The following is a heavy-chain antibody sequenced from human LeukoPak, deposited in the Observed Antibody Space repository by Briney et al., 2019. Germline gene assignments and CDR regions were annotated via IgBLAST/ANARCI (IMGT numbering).Heavy chain of an antibody. D-gene: IGHD1-26*01. Sequence: GALRLSCAASGFTFDDYGMSWVRQAPGKGLEWVSGINWNGGSTGYADSVKGRFTISRDNAKNSQYLQMNSLRAEDTALYYCARDKPSGSSSGSAFDIWGQGTMVTVSS. CDR2: INWNGGST. V-gene: IGHV3-20*04. CDR3: ARDKPSGSSSGSAFDI. J-gene: IGHJ3*02. CDR1: GFTFDDYG.